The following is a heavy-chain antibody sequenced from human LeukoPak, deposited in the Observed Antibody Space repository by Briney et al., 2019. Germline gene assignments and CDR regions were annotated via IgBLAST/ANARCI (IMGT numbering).Heavy chain of an antibody. CDR2: ISSSSSYI. J-gene: IGHJ4*02. CDR1: GFTFSGYS. Sequence: KSGGSLRLSCAASGFTFSGYSMNWVRQAPGKGLEWVSSISSSSSYIYYADSVKGRFTISRDNAKNSLYLQMNSLRAEDTAVYYCARYGSGSYYFDYWGQGTLVTVSS. D-gene: IGHD3-10*01. CDR3: ARYGSGSYYFDY. V-gene: IGHV3-21*01.